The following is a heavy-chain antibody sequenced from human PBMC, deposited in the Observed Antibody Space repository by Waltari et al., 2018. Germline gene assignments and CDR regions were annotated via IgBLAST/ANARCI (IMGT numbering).Heavy chain of an antibody. CDR1: GFTFSSYW. Sequence: VQLVESGGGLVQPGGSLRLSCAASGFTFSSYWMSWVRQAPGKGLEWVAVIWYDGSNKYYADSVKGRFTISRDNSKNTLYLQMNSLRAEDTAVYYCARAAGDYWYFDLWGRGTLVTVSS. J-gene: IGHJ2*01. D-gene: IGHD7-27*01. CDR2: IWYDGSNK. CDR3: ARAAGDYWYFDL. V-gene: IGHV3-33*08.